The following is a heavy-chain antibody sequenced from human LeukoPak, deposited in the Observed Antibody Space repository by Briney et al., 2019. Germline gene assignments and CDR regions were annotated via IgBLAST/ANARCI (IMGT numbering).Heavy chain of an antibody. CDR2: IKQDGSEK. D-gene: IGHD6-13*01. CDR1: GFTFSSYW. Sequence: GGSLRLSCAASGFTFSSYWMSWVRQAPGEGLEWVANIKQDGSEKYYVDSVKGRFTISRDNAKNSLYLQMNSLRAEDTAVYYCARDSDSSSWYWFDPWGQGTLVTVSS. V-gene: IGHV3-7*01. CDR3: ARDSDSSSWYWFDP. J-gene: IGHJ5*02.